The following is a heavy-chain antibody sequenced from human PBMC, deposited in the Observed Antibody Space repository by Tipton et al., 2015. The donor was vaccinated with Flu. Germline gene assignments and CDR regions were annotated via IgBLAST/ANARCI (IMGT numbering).Heavy chain of an antibody. V-gene: IGHV4-61*02. CDR1: GGSISSGSYY. J-gene: IGHJ4*02. CDR2: IYTSGST. D-gene: IGHD5-12*01. Sequence: TLSLTCTVSGGSISSGSYYWSWIRQPAGKGLEWIGRIYTSGSTNYNPSLKSRVTISIDTSKNQFSLKLTSVTAADTAVYYCATAGAGGYDFIWGQGTLVTVSS. CDR3: ATAGAGGYDFI.